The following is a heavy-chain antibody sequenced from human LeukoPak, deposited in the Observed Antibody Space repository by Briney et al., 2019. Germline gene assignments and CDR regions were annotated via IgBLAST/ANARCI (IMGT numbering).Heavy chain of an antibody. Sequence: SETLSLTCTVSGYSISSGYYWGWIRQPPGKGLEWIGYIYYSGSTNYNPSLKSRVTISVDTSKNQFSLKLSSVTAADTAVYYCASFISVGDYIGWFDPWGQGTLVTVSS. CDR2: IYYSGST. D-gene: IGHD4-17*01. CDR1: GYSISSGYY. V-gene: IGHV4-61*01. CDR3: ASFISVGDYIGWFDP. J-gene: IGHJ5*02.